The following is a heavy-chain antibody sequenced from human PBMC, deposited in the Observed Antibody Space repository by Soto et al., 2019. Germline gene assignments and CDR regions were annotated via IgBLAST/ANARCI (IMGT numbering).Heavy chain of an antibody. V-gene: IGHV1-18*04. CDR2: ISAYNGNT. CDR1: GYTFTSYG. J-gene: IGHJ5*02. CDR3: ARARLTTVTWIWFDP. D-gene: IGHD4-4*01. Sequence: ASVKVSCKASGYTFTSYGISWVRQAPGQGLEWMGWISAYNGNTNYAQKLQGRVTMTTDTSTSTAYMELRSLRSDDTAVYYCARARLTTVTWIWFDPWAQGTLVTVSS.